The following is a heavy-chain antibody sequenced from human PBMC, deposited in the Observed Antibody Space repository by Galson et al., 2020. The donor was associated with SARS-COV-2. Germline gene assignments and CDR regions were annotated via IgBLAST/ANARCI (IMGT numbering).Heavy chain of an antibody. CDR2: VSYSGTT. J-gene: IGHJ4*02. V-gene: IGHV4-39*07. CDR3: ARVPYSSSWYVDY. Sequence: SENLSLTCTVSGDSISSSYYYWAWIRQPPGKGLEWVGSVSYSGTTYSNPSLRGRVTIPIDASKTQFSLKLSSATAAGTAVYSCARVPYSSSWYVDYWGQGTLVAVSS. CDR1: GDSISSSYYY. D-gene: IGHD6-13*01.